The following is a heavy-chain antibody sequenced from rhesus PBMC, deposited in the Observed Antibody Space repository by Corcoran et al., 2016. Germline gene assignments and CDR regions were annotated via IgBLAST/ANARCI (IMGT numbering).Heavy chain of an antibody. J-gene: IGHJ5-2*02. Sequence: QVQLQESGPGLVKPSETLSLTCTVSGASISYNWWSWIRQPPGKGLEWIGEINGNGGNTNYNPSVTSRVTISKDASKHQFSLKMTSVTAADTALYYCARDEQSPGWALDVWGRGVLVTVSS. CDR1: GASISYNW. V-gene: IGHV4-80*01. CDR2: INGNGGNT. CDR3: ARDEQSPGWALDV. D-gene: IGHD6-31*01.